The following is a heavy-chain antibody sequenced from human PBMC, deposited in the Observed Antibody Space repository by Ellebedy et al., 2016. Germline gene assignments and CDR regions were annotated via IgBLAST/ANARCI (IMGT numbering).Heavy chain of an antibody. CDR3: TTMLEMPEGWFNP. CDR1: GFRFDEHA. V-gene: IGHV3-49*03. D-gene: IGHD5-24*01. Sequence: GESLKISCKTSGFRFDEHAVSWFRQAPGKGLEWVGFIRTKARGTTTDYGASAKGRFTVSRDDSNSIAYLQMNSLKTEDTAVYYCTTMLEMPEGWFNPWGQGALVTVSS. CDR2: IRTKARGTTT. J-gene: IGHJ5*02.